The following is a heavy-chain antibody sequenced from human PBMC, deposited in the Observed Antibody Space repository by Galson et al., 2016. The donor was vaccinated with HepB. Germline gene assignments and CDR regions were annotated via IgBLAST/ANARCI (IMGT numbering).Heavy chain of an antibody. V-gene: IGHV3-48*01. J-gene: IGHJ4*02. CDR1: GFTFGSYH. CDR2: ISSGSSTV. D-gene: IGHD3-16*01. Sequence: SLRLSCAASGFTFGSYHMNWVRQAPGKGLEWVSYISSGSSTVYYADSVKGRFTISRDDAKNSLYLQMNGLRGEDTAVYYCVRGGKIIMMAGYWGQGTLVTVSS. CDR3: VRGGKIIMMAGY.